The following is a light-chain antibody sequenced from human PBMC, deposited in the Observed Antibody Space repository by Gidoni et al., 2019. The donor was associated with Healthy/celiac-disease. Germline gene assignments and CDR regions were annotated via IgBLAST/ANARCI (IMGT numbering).Light chain of an antibody. V-gene: IGKV1-39*01. CDR3: QQCYSTPQT. CDR1: QSISSD. Sequence: DIQMTQSPSSRSASVGDRVTITCRASQSISSDLNWYQQKPGKAPKLLIYAASSLQSGVPARFSGSGSGTDFTLTISSLQSEDFATYYCQQCYSTPQTFGGGTKVEIK. J-gene: IGKJ4*01. CDR2: AAS.